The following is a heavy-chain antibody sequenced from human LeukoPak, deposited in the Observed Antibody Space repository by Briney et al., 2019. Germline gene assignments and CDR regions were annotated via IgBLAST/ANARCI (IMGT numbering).Heavy chain of an antibody. D-gene: IGHD1-26*01. CDR1: GGSIGAFY. CDR3: AREQWGLVDY. V-gene: IGHV4-59*01. CDR2: VYYSGTT. J-gene: IGHJ4*02. Sequence: SETLSLTCTVSGGSIGAFYWNWIRQSPGKGLEWVGSVYYSGTTKYNPSLESRVSISVDTSKNHVSLTLTSVGAADTAVYYCAREQWGLVDYWGPGILVTVSS.